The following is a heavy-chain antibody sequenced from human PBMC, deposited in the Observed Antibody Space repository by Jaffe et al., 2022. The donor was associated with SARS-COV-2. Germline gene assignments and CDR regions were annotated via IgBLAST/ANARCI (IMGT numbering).Heavy chain of an antibody. J-gene: IGHJ3*02. V-gene: IGHV3-9*01. CDR3: VWELPRTDAFDI. Sequence: EVQLVESGGGLVQPGRSLRLSCAASGFTFDDYAMHWVRQAPGKGLEWVSGISWNSGSIGYADSVKGRFTISRDNAKNSLYLQMNSLRAEDTALYYCVWELPRTDAFDIWGQGTMVTVSS. CDR1: GFTFDDYA. CDR2: ISWNSGSI. D-gene: IGHD1-26*01.